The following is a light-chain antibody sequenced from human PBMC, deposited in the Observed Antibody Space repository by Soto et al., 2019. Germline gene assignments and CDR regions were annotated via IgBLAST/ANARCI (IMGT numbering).Light chain of an antibody. V-gene: IGKV3-15*01. J-gene: IGKJ1*01. CDR2: GAS. CDR3: QQYHNLPPWT. CDR1: HDIRSN. Sequence: EIVMTQSPATLSVSPGERATVSCRASHDIRSNLAWYQQRPGQAPRLLIYGASTMATGIPARFSGSGSGTEFTLTFSSLQSEDFAVYHCQQYHNLPPWTFGQGTKVEIK.